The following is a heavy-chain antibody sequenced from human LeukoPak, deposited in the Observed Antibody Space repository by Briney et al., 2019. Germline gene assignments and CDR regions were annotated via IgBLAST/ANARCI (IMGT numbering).Heavy chain of an antibody. CDR2: IRSKGYGGTT. J-gene: IGHJ4*02. CDR1: GFTFSSYA. V-gene: IGHV3-49*04. CDR3: TRGLSANGDYGY. Sequence: GGSLRLSCAASGFTFSSYAMSWVRQAPGKGLEWVGFIRSKGYGGTTEYAASVKGRFTISRDDSKSIAYLQMNSLKTEDTAVYYCTRGLSANGDYGYWGQGTLVTVSS. D-gene: IGHD4-17*01.